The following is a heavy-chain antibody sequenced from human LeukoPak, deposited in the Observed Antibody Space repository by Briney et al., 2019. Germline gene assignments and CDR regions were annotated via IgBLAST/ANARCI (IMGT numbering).Heavy chain of an antibody. Sequence: PGGSLRLSCVSSGFIFSSYWMSWVRQAPGKGLEWVANIKQDGSEEYYVDSVKGRFTISRDNTEKSLYLQMNSLRADDTAVYYCARDKLLTSVIVPYFDYWGQGALVTVSS. CDR3: ARDKLLTSVIVPYFDY. V-gene: IGHV3-7*01. CDR1: GFIFSSYW. CDR2: IKQDGSEE. J-gene: IGHJ4*02. D-gene: IGHD2/OR15-2a*01.